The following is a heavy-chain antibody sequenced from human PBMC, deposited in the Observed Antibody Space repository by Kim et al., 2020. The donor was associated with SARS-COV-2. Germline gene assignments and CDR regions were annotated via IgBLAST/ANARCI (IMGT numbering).Heavy chain of an antibody. Sequence: SETLSLTCTVSGGSISGYYWSWIRQPPGKGLEWIGYIYYSGSPNYNPSLKSRVTISVDTSKNQLSLKLSSVTGADTAVYYCARWQGSGWYAYVYWGQGTLVTVSS. CDR2: IYYSGSP. D-gene: IGHD6-19*01. V-gene: IGHV4-59*13. J-gene: IGHJ4*02. CDR3: ARWQGSGWYAYVY. CDR1: GGSISGYY.